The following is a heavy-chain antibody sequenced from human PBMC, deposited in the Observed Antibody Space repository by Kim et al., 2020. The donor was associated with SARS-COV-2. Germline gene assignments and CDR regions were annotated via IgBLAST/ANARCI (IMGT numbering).Heavy chain of an antibody. J-gene: IGHJ4*02. CDR2: ISGSGGST. Sequence: GGSLRLSCAASGFTFSSYAMSWVRQAPGKGLEWVSAISGSGGSTYYADSVKGRFTISRDNSKNTLHLQMNSLRAGDTAVYYCAKGGGQQLGSYYFDYWGQGSLVTVSS. CDR1: GFTFSSYA. CDR3: AKGGGQQLGSYYFDY. V-gene: IGHV3-23*01. D-gene: IGHD6-13*01.